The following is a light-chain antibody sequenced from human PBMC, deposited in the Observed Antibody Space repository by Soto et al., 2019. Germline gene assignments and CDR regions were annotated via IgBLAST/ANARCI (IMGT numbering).Light chain of an antibody. CDR1: NSDVGSYNY. J-gene: IGLJ1*01. CDR3: SSYTSNNTLV. V-gene: IGLV2-14*01. Sequence: QSALTQPASVSGSPGQSITISCTGTNSDVGSYNYVSWYQQHPGKAPKLMIYDVSNRPSGVSNRFSGSKSGNTASLTISGLQADDVADFYCSSYTSNNTLVFGTGTKLTVL. CDR2: DVS.